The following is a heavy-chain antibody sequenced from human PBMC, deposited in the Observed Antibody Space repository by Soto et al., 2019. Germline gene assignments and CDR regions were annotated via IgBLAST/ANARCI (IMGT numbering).Heavy chain of an antibody. Sequence: QVQLVQSGAEVKKPGSSVKVSCKASGGTFSSYAISWVRQAPGQGLEWMGGIIPIFGTANYAQKFQGRVTITADESTSTAYMELSSLRSEDTAVYYCARDGFGYYDSSGYYGSFDYWGQGTLVTVSS. CDR3: ARDGFGYYDSSGYYGSFDY. J-gene: IGHJ4*02. D-gene: IGHD3-22*01. V-gene: IGHV1-69*01. CDR2: IIPIFGTA. CDR1: GGTFSSYA.